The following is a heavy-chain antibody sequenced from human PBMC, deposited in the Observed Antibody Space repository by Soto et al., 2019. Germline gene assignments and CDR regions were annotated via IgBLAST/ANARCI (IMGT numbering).Heavy chain of an antibody. J-gene: IGHJ4*02. CDR3: ASRSYDSSGYYAVPNPFDY. CDR2: IIPIFGTA. V-gene: IGHV1-69*06. D-gene: IGHD3-22*01. Sequence: ASVKVSCKASGGTFSSYAISWVRQAPGQGLEWMGGIIPIFGTAKYAQKFQGRVTITADKSTSTAYMELSSLRSEDTAVYYCASRSYDSSGYYAVPNPFDYWGQGTLVTVSS. CDR1: GGTFSSYA.